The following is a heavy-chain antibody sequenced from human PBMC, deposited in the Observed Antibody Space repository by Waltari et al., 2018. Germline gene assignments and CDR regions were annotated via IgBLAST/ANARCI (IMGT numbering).Heavy chain of an antibody. CDR2: SSYAGTT. CDR3: ATYIGASVGTAAFDV. CDR1: GGSIDTPKHY. D-gene: IGHD5-12*01. Sequence: QLQLQESGPGPVKPSETLSLTCSVSGGSIDTPKHYWSWIRQPPGPGLEWTGTSSYAGTTYTNPSLRSRLTISRDTSKNQLSLTLGSTTAADTAVYYCATYIGASVGTAAFDVWGQGTMVTVSS. V-gene: IGHV4-39*01. J-gene: IGHJ3*01.